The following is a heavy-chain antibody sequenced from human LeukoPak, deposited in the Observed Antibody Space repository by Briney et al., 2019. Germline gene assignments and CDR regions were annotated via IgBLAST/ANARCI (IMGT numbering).Heavy chain of an antibody. CDR2: ISYDGSNK. CDR1: GFTFSSYA. CDR3: ARDGSPIVVVPAAIKGRYYYYYYYMDV. Sequence: GGSLRLSCAASGFTFSSYAMHWVRQAPGKGLEWVAVISYDGSNKYYADSVKGRFTISRDNSKNTLYLQMNSLRAEDTAVYYCARDGSPIVVVPAAIKGRYYYYYYYMDVWGKGTTVTVSS. D-gene: IGHD2-2*01. J-gene: IGHJ6*03. V-gene: IGHV3-30-3*01.